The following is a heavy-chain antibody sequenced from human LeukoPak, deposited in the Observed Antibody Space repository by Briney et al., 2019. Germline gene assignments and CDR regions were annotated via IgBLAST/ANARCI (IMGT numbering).Heavy chain of an antibody. V-gene: IGHV4-34*01. D-gene: IGHD1-1*01. CDR1: SVSLSSYY. J-gene: IGHJ5*02. CDR3: ARGTERASWFDP. Sequence: PSETLSLTCAVYSVSLSSYYWSWIRQPPGKGLEWIGYIYHSGSTYYSPSLKSRVTISVDRSKNQFSLKLSSVTAADTAVHYCARGTERASWFDPWGQGTLVTVSS. CDR2: IYHSGST.